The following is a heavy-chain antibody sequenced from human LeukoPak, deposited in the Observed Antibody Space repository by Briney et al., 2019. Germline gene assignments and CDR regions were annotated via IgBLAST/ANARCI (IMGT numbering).Heavy chain of an antibody. CDR3: AKDRVRVSYTPKNSFDY. Sequence: AGGSLRLSCAASGFTVRGSYMNSVRQAPGKGLEWVSAIRGSGGSTYYADSVKGRFTISRDNSKNTLYLQMNSLRAEDTAVYYCAKDRVRVSYTPKNSFDYWGQGTLVTVSS. CDR1: GFTVRGSY. D-gene: IGHD1-26*01. V-gene: IGHV3-23*01. J-gene: IGHJ4*02. CDR2: IRGSGGST.